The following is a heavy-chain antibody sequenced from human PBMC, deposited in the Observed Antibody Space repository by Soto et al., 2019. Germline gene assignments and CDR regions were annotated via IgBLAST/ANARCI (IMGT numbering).Heavy chain of an antibody. D-gene: IGHD2-15*01. CDR3: ARGERVGVVVVAATRPLNWFDP. CDR2: IYYSGST. V-gene: IGHV4-31*03. J-gene: IGHJ5*02. CDR1: GGSISSGGYY. Sequence: SETLSLTCTVSGGSISSGGYYWSWIRQHPGKGLEWIGYIYYSGSTYYNPSLKSRVTISVDTSKNQFSLKLSSVTAADTAVYYCARGERVGVVVVAATRPLNWFDPWGQGTLVTVSS.